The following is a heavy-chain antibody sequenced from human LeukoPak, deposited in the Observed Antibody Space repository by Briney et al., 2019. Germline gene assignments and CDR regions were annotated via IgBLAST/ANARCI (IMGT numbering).Heavy chain of an antibody. Sequence: PGGSLRLSCAAPGFIVSSNYMSWVRQAPGKGLEWVSVIYSGGSTYYADSVKGRFTISRDNSKNTLYLQMNSLRAEDTAVYYCARYYYDSSGYPYYFDYWGQGTLVTVSS. D-gene: IGHD3-22*01. CDR3: ARYYYDSSGYPYYFDY. CDR1: GFIVSSNY. CDR2: IYSGGST. J-gene: IGHJ4*02. V-gene: IGHV3-53*01.